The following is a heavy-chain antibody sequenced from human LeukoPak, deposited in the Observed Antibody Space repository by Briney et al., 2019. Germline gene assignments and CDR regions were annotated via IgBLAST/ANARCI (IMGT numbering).Heavy chain of an antibody. D-gene: IGHD3-3*01. J-gene: IGHJ3*02. CDR2: INHSGST. CDR3: ARLTPYHDFWSAYYHDAFDI. V-gene: IGHV4-34*01. Sequence: SETLSLTCAVCGGSFSGYYWSWIRQPPGKGLEWIGEINHSGSTNYNPSLKSRVTISVDTSKNQFSLKLSSVTAADTAVYYCARLTPYHDFWSAYYHDAFDIWGQGTMVTVSS. CDR1: GGSFSGYY.